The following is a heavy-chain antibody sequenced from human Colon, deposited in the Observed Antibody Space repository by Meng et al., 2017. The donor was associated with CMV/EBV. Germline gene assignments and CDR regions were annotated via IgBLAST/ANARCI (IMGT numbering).Heavy chain of an antibody. CDR3: ARTSLRFLEWLYFDY. D-gene: IGHD3-3*01. CDR1: GGSVSSHY. J-gene: IGHJ4*02. CDR2: IYYSGTT. Sequence: GSLRLSGTVSGGSVSSHYWSWIRQPPGKGLEWIGYIYYSGTTNYNPSLKSRVSISVDTSKSQFSLRVSSVTAADTAVYYCARTSLRFLEWLYFDYWGQGTLVTVSS. V-gene: IGHV4-59*02.